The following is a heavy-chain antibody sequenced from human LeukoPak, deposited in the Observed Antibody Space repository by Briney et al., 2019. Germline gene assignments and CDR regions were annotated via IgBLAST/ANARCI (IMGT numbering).Heavy chain of an antibody. Sequence: PGGSLRLSCAASGFTFSSSGLNWVRQAPGKGLEWVSTISSGGHIYYEDSVKGRFTISRDNAKNSLYLQMNSLRAEDTAVYYCARDQDGGKYYYESSGYSHWGQGILVTVSS. V-gene: IGHV3-21*01. CDR2: ISSGGHI. CDR3: ARDQDGGKYYYESSGYSH. J-gene: IGHJ4*02. CDR1: GFTFSSSG. D-gene: IGHD3-22*01.